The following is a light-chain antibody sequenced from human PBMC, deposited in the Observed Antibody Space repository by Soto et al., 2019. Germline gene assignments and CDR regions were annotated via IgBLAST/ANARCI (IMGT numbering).Light chain of an antibody. CDR3: TSYTVTTTVV. Sequence: QSALTQPASVSGSPGQSITISCTGTNSDIGGFPYVSWYQQHPGKAPKLMIYEVSNRPSGVSNRFSGSKSGNTASLTISGLQAEDGADYYCTSYTVTTTVVFGGGTKLTVL. J-gene: IGLJ2*01. CDR1: NSDIGGFPY. V-gene: IGLV2-14*01. CDR2: EVS.